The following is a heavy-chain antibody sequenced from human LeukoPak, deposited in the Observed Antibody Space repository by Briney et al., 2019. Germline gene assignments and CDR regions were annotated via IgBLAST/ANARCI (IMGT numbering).Heavy chain of an antibody. CDR3: ARGGPRYYDSSGYYY. V-gene: IGHV4-34*01. CDR1: GGSFSGYY. D-gene: IGHD3-22*01. Sequence: SETLSLTCAVYGGSFSGYYWSWIRQPPGKGLEWIGEINHSGSTNYNPSLKSRVTISVDTSKNQFSLKLSSVTAADTAVYYCARGGPRYYDSSGYYYWGQGTPVTVSS. CDR2: INHSGST. J-gene: IGHJ4*02.